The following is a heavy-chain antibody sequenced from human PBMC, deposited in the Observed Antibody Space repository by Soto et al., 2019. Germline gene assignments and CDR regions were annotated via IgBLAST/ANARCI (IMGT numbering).Heavy chain of an antibody. V-gene: IGHV3-53*01. J-gene: IGHJ3*02. CDR3: ARDRSDSSRADSFAI. D-gene: IGHD6-25*01. Sequence: EVQLVESGGGLIQPGGSLRLSCTVSGFSVSNTYMSWVRQAPGKGLEWISVIYCGRATYYADSVKGRFTISTDDSRNAVYLQMNSLTTEDTAVYFCARDRSDSSRADSFAIWCQGTMVTVSS. CDR2: IYCGRAT. CDR1: GFSVSNTY.